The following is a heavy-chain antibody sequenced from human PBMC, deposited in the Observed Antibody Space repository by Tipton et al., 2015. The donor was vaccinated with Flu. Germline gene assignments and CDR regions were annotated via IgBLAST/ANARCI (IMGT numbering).Heavy chain of an antibody. V-gene: IGHV4-59*08. J-gene: IGHJ4*02. CDR2: IKYSGST. Sequence: TLSLTCTVSGGSISSYYWSWIRQPPGKGLEWIGYIKYSGSTNYNPSLKSRVTISVDTSKNQFSLKLSSVTAADTAVYYCARSPSYSGSGVYPYYFDDWGQGTLVTVSS. CDR3: ARSPSYSGSGVYPYYFDD. D-gene: IGHD3-10*01. CDR1: GGSISSYY.